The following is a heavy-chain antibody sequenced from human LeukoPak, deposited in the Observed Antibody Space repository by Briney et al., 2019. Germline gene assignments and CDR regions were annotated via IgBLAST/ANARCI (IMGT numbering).Heavy chain of an antibody. CDR2: IYYSGST. CDR3: ACSMVRGVSWWFDP. CDR1: GGSISSSSYY. V-gene: IGHV4-39*07. D-gene: IGHD3-10*01. J-gene: IGHJ5*02. Sequence: PSETQSLTCTVSGGSISSSSYYWGWIRQPPGKGLEWIGSIYYSGSTYYNPSLKSRVTISVDTSKNQFSLKLSSVTAADTAVYYCACSMVRGVSWWFDPWGQGTLVTVSS.